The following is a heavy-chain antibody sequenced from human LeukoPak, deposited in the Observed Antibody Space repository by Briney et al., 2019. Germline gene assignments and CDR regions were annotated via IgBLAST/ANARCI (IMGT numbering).Heavy chain of an antibody. CDR3: GRAGPVTKDHFIDV. Sequence: PGGSLRLSCAVSGFTCSNYWMSWARQSPGKGLEWVANIYLDGSRAYYVDSVKGRFTISRDNAKNSLFLQMNSLSAEDTAVYYCGRAGPVTKDHFIDVWGKGTTVTVSS. CDR1: GFTCSNYW. J-gene: IGHJ6*03. CDR2: IYLDGSRA. D-gene: IGHD2-2*01. V-gene: IGHV3-7*01.